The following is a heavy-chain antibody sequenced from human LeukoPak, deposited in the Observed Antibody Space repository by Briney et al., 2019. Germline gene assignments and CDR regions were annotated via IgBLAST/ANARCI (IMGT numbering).Heavy chain of an antibody. CDR3: ARAGSGRRGYYFDY. Sequence: GGSLRLSCAASGFTFSSYSMNWVRQAPGKGLEWVSYISSSSSTIYYADSVKGRFTISRDNAKNSLYLQMNSLRAEDTAVYYCARAGSGRRGYYFDYWGQGTLVTVSS. D-gene: IGHD3-10*01. J-gene: IGHJ4*02. CDR1: GFTFSSYS. V-gene: IGHV3-48*04. CDR2: ISSSSSTI.